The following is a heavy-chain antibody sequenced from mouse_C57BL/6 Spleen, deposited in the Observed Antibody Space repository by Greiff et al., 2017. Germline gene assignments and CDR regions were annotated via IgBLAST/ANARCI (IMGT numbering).Heavy chain of an antibody. CDR3: ARLVLSYDYDAYAMDY. CDR1: GYTFTSYG. D-gene: IGHD2-4*01. V-gene: IGHV1-81*01. CDR2: IYPRSGNT. Sequence: QVQLQQSGAELARPGASVKLSCKASGYTFTSYGISWVKQRTGQGLEWIGEIYPRSGNTYYNEKFKGKATLTADKSSSTAYMELRSLTSEDSAVYFCARLVLSYDYDAYAMDYWGQGTSVTVSS. J-gene: IGHJ4*01.